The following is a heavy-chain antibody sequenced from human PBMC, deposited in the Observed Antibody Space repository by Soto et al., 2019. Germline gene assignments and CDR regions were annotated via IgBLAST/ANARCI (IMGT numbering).Heavy chain of an antibody. D-gene: IGHD6-6*01. Sequence: SETLSLNCTVSGGSISSYYWSWIRQPPGKGLEWIGYIYYSGSTNYNPSLKSRVTISVDTSKNQFSLKLSSVTAADTAVYYCARDGSSSDYYYGMDVWGQGTTVTVLL. V-gene: IGHV4-59*01. CDR1: GGSISSYY. CDR3: ARDGSSSDYYYGMDV. CDR2: IYYSGST. J-gene: IGHJ6*02.